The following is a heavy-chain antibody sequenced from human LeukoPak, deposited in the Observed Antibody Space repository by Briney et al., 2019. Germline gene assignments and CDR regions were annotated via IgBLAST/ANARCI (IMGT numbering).Heavy chain of an antibody. J-gene: IGHJ4*02. CDR3: ANLPYDSSGYWTYFDN. Sequence: GGSLRLSRAASGFTFSSYWMSWVRQAPGKGLEWVANIKQDGSEKYYVDSVKGRFTISRDNAKNSLYLQMNSLRVEDTAVYYCANLPYDSSGYWTYFDNWGQGTLVTVSS. CDR1: GFTFSSYW. V-gene: IGHV3-7*01. D-gene: IGHD3-22*01. CDR2: IKQDGSEK.